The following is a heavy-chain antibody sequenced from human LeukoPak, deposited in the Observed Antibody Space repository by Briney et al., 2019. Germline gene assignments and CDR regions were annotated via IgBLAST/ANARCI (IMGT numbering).Heavy chain of an antibody. V-gene: IGHV1-46*01. CDR2: INPGGDST. D-gene: IGHD2-15*01. Sequence: ASVTVSCKASGYTFITYYMHWVRQAPGQGLEWMGIINPGGDSTSYAQKFQGRVTMTRGTSTSTVYMELSSLRSEDTAVYYCARGVRSDCYSCFDYWGQGTLVTVSS. J-gene: IGHJ4*02. CDR1: GYTFITYY. CDR3: ARGVRSDCYSCFDY.